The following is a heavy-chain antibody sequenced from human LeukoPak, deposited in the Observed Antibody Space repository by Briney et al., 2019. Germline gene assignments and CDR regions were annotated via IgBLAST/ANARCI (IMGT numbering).Heavy chain of an antibody. D-gene: IGHD4-17*01. CDR3: ARHLTTVTTLVDY. CDR2: IIPILGIA. J-gene: IGHJ4*02. Sequence: SVKVSCKASGGTFSSYAISWVRQAPGQGLEWMGRIIPILGIANYAQKFQGRVTITAGKSTSTAYMELSSLRSEDTAVYYCARHLTTVTTLVDYWGQGTLVTVSS. V-gene: IGHV1-69*04. CDR1: GGTFSSYA.